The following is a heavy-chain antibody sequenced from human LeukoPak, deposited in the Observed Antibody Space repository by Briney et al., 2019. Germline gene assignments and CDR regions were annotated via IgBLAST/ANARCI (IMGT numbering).Heavy chain of an antibody. D-gene: IGHD3-10*01. CDR1: GGSFRGYY. Sequence: SETLSLTCAVYGGSFRGYYWSWIRQPPGKGLEWIGEINHSGSTNYNPSLKSRVTISVDTSKNQFSLKLSSVTAADTAVYYCARTKVRGRFDYWGQGTLVTASS. V-gene: IGHV4-34*01. CDR2: INHSGST. CDR3: ARTKVRGRFDY. J-gene: IGHJ4*02.